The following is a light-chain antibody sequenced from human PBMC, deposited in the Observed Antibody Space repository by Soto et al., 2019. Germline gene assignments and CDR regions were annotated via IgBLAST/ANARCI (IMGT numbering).Light chain of an antibody. J-gene: IGLJ2*01. CDR1: SSNIGSHT. V-gene: IGLV1-44*01. Sequence: QSVLTQPPSASGTPGQSVTISCSGGSSNIGSHTVNWYQHLPGTAPKLLIYGSNQRPSGVPDRFAGSKSGTSASLAIRGLQCEDEADYYCAAWDVSLDGYVVFGGGTKLTVL. CDR2: GSN. CDR3: AAWDVSLDGYVV.